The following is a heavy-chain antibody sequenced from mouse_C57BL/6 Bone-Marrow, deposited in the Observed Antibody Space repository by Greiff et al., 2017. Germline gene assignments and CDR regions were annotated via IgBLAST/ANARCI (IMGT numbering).Heavy chain of an antibody. CDR2: INPYNGGT. D-gene: IGHD1-1*01. Sequence: DVQLQESGPVLVKPGASVKMSCKASGYTFTDYYMNWVKQSHGKSLEWIGVINPYNGGTSYNQKFKGKDTLTVDKSSSTAYMELNSLTSEDAAVYYCARNGYYYGSSGDWGQGTTLTVSS. V-gene: IGHV1-19*01. CDR3: ARNGYYYGSSGD. CDR1: GYTFTDYY. J-gene: IGHJ2*01.